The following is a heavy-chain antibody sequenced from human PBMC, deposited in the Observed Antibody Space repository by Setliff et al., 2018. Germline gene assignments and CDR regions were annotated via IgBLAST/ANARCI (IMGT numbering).Heavy chain of an antibody. J-gene: IGHJ4*02. D-gene: IGHD1-1*01. CDR1: GYTFTGYY. Sequence: VASVKVSCKASGYTFTGYYIHWVRQAPGHGLEWMGWINPNSGGTNFAQKFQGRVTMTRDTSISTAYMELSRLRSDDTAVYHCAREKPHTYNFDYWGQGTPVTVSS. CDR2: INPNSGGT. CDR3: AREKPHTYNFDY. V-gene: IGHV1-2*02.